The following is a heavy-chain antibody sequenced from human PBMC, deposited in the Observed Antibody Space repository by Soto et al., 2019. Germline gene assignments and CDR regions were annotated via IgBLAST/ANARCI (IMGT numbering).Heavy chain of an antibody. D-gene: IGHD2-2*01. CDR2: INPSGGST. CDR1: GYTFTSYY. Sequence: QVQLVQSGAEVKKPGASVKVSCKASGYTFTSYYMHWVRQAPGQGLEWMGIINPSGGSTSYAQKFQGRVTMTRDTSTSTVYMEPSSLRSEDTAVYYCARGRHIVVVPAAIGDYWGQGTLVTVSS. J-gene: IGHJ4*02. V-gene: IGHV1-46*01. CDR3: ARGRHIVVVPAAIGDY.